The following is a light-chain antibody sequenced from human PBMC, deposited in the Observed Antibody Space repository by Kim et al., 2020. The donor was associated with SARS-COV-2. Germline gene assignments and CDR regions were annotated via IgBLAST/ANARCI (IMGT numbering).Light chain of an antibody. V-gene: IGLV7-46*01. CDR3: LVTDSGTRV. CDR2: DTT. J-gene: IGLJ3*02. Sequence: QAVVTQEPSLTVSPGGTVTLTCGSSTGAVTSGHYTYWFQQKPGQAPRTLIYDTTIKQSWTPARFSGSLLGGKAALTLSGAQAEDEADYYCLVTDSGTRVFGGGTQLTVL. CDR1: TGAVTSGHY.